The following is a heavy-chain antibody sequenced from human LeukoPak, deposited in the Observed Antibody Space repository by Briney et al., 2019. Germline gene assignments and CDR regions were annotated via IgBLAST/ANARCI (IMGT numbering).Heavy chain of an antibody. CDR2: ISSSSSYI. V-gene: IGHV3-21*01. CDR3: ARKGLGYSSSWYPFDY. Sequence: GGSLRLSCAASGFTFSSYSMNWVRQAPGKGLEWVSSISSSSSYIYYADSAKGRFTISRDNAKNSLYLQMNSLRAEDTAVYYCARKGLGYSSSWYPFDYWGQGTLVTVSS. D-gene: IGHD6-13*01. J-gene: IGHJ4*02. CDR1: GFTFSSYS.